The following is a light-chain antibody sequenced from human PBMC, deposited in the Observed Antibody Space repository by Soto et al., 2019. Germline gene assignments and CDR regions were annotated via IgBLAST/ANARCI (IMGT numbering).Light chain of an antibody. CDR1: QSVSSSY. J-gene: IGKJ3*01. V-gene: IGKV3-20*01. Sequence: DIVMTQSPGTLSLSPGERATLSCRARQSVSSSYLARYQQKPGQAPRLLIYGASSRATGIPDRFSGSGSGTDFTLTISRLEPEDVAVYYCQQYGSSLFTFGPGTKVDIK. CDR3: QQYGSSLFT. CDR2: GAS.